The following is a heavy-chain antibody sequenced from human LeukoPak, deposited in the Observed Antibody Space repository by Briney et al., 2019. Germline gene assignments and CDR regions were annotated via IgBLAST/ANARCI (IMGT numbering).Heavy chain of an antibody. D-gene: IGHD2-2*01. Sequence: PSGTLSLTCAVSGGSISSSNWWSWVRQPPGKGLEWIGEIYHSGSTNYNPSLKSRVTISVDKSKNQFSLKLSSVTAADTAVYYCARAEGLYCSSTSCPGDYWGQGTLVTVSS. J-gene: IGHJ4*02. CDR2: IYHSGST. CDR3: ARAEGLYCSSTSCPGDY. V-gene: IGHV4-4*02. CDR1: GGSISSSNW.